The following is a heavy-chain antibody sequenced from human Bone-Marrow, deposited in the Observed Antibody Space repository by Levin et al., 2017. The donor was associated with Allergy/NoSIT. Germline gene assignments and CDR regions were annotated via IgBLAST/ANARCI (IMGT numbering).Heavy chain of an antibody. J-gene: IGHJ6*03. D-gene: IGHD2-2*01. CDR2: ISYDGSNK. V-gene: IGHV3-30*18. CDR3: AKDGVVVPAEPQYYYYYYMDV. Sequence: GGSLRLSCAASGFTFSSYGMHWVRQAPGKGLEWVAVISYDGSNKYYADSVKGRFTISRDNSKNTLYLQMNSLRAEDTAVYYCAKDGVVVPAEPQYYYYYYMDVWGKGTTVTVSS. CDR1: GFTFSSYG.